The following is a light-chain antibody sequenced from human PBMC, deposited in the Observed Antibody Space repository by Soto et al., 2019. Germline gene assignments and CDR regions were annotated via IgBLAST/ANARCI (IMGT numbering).Light chain of an antibody. CDR3: SSYTSSSTFVV. CDR1: SSDVGGYNY. CDR2: EVS. J-gene: IGLJ2*01. Sequence: QSALTQPASVSGSPGQSIIISCTGTSSDVGGYNYVSWYQQHPGKAPKLMIYEVSNRPSGVSNRFSGSKSGNTASLTISGLQAEDEADYYCSSYTSSSTFVVFGGGTKPTVL. V-gene: IGLV2-14*01.